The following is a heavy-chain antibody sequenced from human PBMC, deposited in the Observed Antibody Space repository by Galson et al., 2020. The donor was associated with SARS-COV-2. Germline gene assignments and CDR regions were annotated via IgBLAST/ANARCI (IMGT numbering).Heavy chain of an antibody. Sequence: GGSLRLSCEASGFTFSSYWMSWVRQAPGKGLEWVANIKQDGREKYYVDSVKGRFTISRDNAKNSLYLQMNSLRAEDTAVYYCARDSVAAAGPGGGEYYDYGMDGWGQGTTVTVSS. CDR3: ARDSVAAAGPGGGEYYDYGMDG. V-gene: IGHV3-7*01. J-gene: IGHJ6*02. CDR2: IKQDGREK. CDR1: GFTFSSYW. D-gene: IGHD6-13*01.